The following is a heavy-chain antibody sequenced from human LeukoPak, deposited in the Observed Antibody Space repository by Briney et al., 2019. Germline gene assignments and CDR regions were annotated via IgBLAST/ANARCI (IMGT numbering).Heavy chain of an antibody. V-gene: IGHV3-30*02. J-gene: IGHJ5*02. CDR3: AKDPHPHIVVVPAATFDP. CDR2: IRFDGSKT. Sequence: AGGSLRLSCAASGFTFNIYGMHWVRQAPGKGLEWVAFIRFDGSKTYYADSVKGRFTISRDNSKNTLYLQMNSLRAEDTAVYYCAKDPHPHIVVVPAATFDPWGQGTLVTVSS. CDR1: GFTFNIYG. D-gene: IGHD2-2*01.